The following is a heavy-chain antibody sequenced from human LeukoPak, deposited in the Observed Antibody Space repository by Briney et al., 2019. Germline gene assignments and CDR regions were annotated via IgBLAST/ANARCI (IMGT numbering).Heavy chain of an antibody. CDR2: IIGNGDST. Sequence: PGGSLRLSCVAPGFTFSNYVMAWVRQAPGKGLEYVSSIIGNGDSTYYADSVKGRFTISRDNSKNTLYRQMNSLRAEDTAIYYCAKGSKGTYDYWGQGTLVTVSS. CDR3: AKGSKGTYDY. V-gene: IGHV3-23*01. J-gene: IGHJ4*02. CDR1: GFTFSNYV.